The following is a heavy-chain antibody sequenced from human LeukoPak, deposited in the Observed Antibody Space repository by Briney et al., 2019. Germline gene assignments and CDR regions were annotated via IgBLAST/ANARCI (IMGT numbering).Heavy chain of an antibody. Sequence: GGSLRLSCAASGFTFDDYGMSWVRQAPGKGLEWVSGINWNGGSTGYADSVKGRFTISRDNAKNSLYLQMNSLRAEDTASYYCAREGHYGDFENHFDYWGQGTLVTVSS. D-gene: IGHD4-17*01. V-gene: IGHV3-20*04. CDR1: GFTFDDYG. J-gene: IGHJ4*02. CDR3: AREGHYGDFENHFDY. CDR2: INWNGGST.